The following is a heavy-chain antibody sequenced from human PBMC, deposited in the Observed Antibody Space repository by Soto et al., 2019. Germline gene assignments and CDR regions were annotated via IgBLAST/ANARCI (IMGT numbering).Heavy chain of an antibody. Sequence: PGGSLRLSCAASGFTFSSYAMSWVRQAPGKGLEWVSAISGSGGSTYYADSVKGRFTISRDNSKNTLYLQMNSLRAEDTAVYYCAKLPHYYGSGAPDYSGQATLVTVSS. CDR1: GFTFSSYA. V-gene: IGHV3-23*01. D-gene: IGHD3-10*01. CDR3: AKLPHYYGSGAPDY. CDR2: ISGSGGST. J-gene: IGHJ4*02.